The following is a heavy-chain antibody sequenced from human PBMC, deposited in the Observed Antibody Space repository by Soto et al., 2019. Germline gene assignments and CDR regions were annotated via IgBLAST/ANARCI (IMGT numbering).Heavy chain of an antibody. CDR1: GGSLSSYY. V-gene: IGHV4-59*01. CDR2: VYFGGNT. D-gene: IGHD6-25*01. CDR3: GSVRPSGYVLS. J-gene: IGHJ5*02. Sequence: SETLSLTCTVSGGSLSSYYWTWIRQSPGKGLEWIGYVYFGGNTNYNPSLKSRVTISIDTSKNQFSLRLASVTAADTAFYFCGSVRPSGYVLSWGQGTLVTVS.